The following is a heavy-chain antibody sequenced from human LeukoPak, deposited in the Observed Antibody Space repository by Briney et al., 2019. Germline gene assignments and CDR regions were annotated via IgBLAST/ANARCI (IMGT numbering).Heavy chain of an antibody. Sequence: GGSLRLSCAAAGFTVSTSAMSWVRQAPGKGLEWVSGISGSGGGTYYADSVKGRFTISRDNSKNTLYLQMNSLRAEDTAVYYCARDRYRYGDYAFDAFDIWGQGTMVTVSS. V-gene: IGHV3-23*01. CDR1: GFTVSTSA. J-gene: IGHJ3*02. CDR3: ARDRYRYGDYAFDAFDI. CDR2: ISGSGGGT. D-gene: IGHD4-17*01.